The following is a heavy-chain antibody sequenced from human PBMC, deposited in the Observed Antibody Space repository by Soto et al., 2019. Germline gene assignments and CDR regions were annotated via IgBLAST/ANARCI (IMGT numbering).Heavy chain of an antibody. CDR3: ARMNYYDTSGYPFDY. J-gene: IGHJ4*02. CDR1: GGSISSYY. CDR2: IYFRGTT. D-gene: IGHD3-22*01. Sequence: PSETLSLTXTVSGGSISSYYWSWIRQPPGKGLEWIGYIYFRGTTNYNPSLKSRVTMSADTSKNQFSLKLNSVTAADTAVYYCARMNYYDTSGYPFDYWGQGMMVTVSS. V-gene: IGHV4-59*01.